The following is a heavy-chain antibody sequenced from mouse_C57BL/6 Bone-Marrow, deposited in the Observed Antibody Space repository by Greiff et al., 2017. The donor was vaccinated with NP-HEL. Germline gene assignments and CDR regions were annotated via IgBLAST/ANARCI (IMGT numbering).Heavy chain of an antibody. V-gene: IGHV8-8*01. Sequence: QVQLQQSGPGILQPSQTLSLTCSFSGFSLSTFGMGVGWIRQPSGKGLEWLAHIWWDDDKYYNPALKSRLTISKDTSKNQVFLKIANVDTADTATYYCARKRGYGSSGWFAYWGQGTLVTVSA. CDR2: IWWDDDK. CDR3: ARKRGYGSSGWFAY. D-gene: IGHD1-1*01. J-gene: IGHJ3*01. CDR1: GFSLSTFGMG.